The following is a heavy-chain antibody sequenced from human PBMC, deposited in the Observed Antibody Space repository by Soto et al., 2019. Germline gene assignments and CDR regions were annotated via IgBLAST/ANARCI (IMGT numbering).Heavy chain of an antibody. D-gene: IGHD6-6*01. V-gene: IGHV4-39*01. CDR2: IYYSGST. CDR3: ARHWRSSGFKFDP. Sequence: SEPLSLTRPVADDSISRCTYYRDRNRQPPGKGLEWIGSIYYSGSTYYNPSLKSRVTISVDTSKNQFSLKLSSVAAADTAVYYCARHWRSSGFKFDPWGQGTLVTVSS. J-gene: IGHJ5*02. CDR1: DDSISRCTYY.